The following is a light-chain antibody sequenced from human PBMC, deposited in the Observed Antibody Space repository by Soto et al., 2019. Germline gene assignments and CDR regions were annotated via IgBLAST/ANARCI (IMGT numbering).Light chain of an antibody. CDR1: QSVNSN. V-gene: IGKV3-15*01. CDR3: QEYNTWPWT. Sequence: ETVLTPYPATLSVSRGESATLACRASQSVNSNFGWYQQKLGPAPRVLISGASTRATGLPARISSSGSGTAFIPTTNSLQADDFVVYYCQEYNTWPWTFGEGTKVDIK. CDR2: GAS. J-gene: IGKJ1*01.